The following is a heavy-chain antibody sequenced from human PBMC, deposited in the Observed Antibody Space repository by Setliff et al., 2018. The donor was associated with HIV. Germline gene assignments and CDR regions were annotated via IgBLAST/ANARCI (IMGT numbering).Heavy chain of an antibody. CDR1: GGSISGSSYY. J-gene: IGHJ3*02. CDR3: ASPAGYSSSWYPGAFDI. CDR2: IYYSGST. V-gene: IGHV4-39*01. D-gene: IGHD6-13*01. Sequence: SETLSLTCTVSGGSISGSSYYWGWIRQPPGKGLEWIGSIYYSGSTYYNPSLKSRVTISVGTSKNQFSLKLSSVTAADTAVYYCASPAGYSSSWYPGAFDIWGQGTMVTVSS.